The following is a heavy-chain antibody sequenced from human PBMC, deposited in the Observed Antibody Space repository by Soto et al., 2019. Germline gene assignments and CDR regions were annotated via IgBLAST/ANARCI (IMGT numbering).Heavy chain of an antibody. CDR1: GYKFTNYG. CDR2: INNFNGNI. Sequence: ASVKVSCKASGYKFTNYGFSWVRQAPGQGLEWMGWINNFNGNIKYAQLFQGRLTMTTDTSTNTAYIELRSLRSDDTAVYSCARDDYSDGGEVSWGQGTLVTVSS. V-gene: IGHV1-18*01. D-gene: IGHD4-17*01. CDR3: ARDDYSDGGEVS. J-gene: IGHJ5*02.